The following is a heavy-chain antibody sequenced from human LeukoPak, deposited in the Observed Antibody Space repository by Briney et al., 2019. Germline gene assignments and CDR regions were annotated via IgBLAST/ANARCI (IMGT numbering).Heavy chain of an antibody. CDR3: ARGIAAAGTDY. D-gene: IGHD6-13*01. CDR1: GFTFSSHA. V-gene: IGHV3-23*01. Sequence: GGSLRLSCAASGFTFSSHALSWVRQAPGKGLEWVSSLSGSGYNTYYADSVKGRFTISRDNSKNTVYLQMNSLRAEDTAVYYCARGIAAAGTDYWGQGTLVTVSS. CDR2: LSGSGYNT. J-gene: IGHJ4*02.